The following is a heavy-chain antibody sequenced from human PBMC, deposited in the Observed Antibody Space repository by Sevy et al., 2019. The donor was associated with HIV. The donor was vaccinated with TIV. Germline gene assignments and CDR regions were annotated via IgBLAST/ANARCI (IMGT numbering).Heavy chain of an antibody. CDR1: GGSISSYY. CDR3: ARVGDDYSNYGVGHDDY. J-gene: IGHJ4*02. D-gene: IGHD4-4*01. CDR2: IYYSGST. V-gene: IGHV4-59*01. Sequence: SETLSLTCTVSGGSISSYYWSWIRQPPGKGLEWIGYIYYSGSTNYNPSLKSRVTISVDTSKNQFSLRLSSVTAADTAVYYCARVGDDYSNYGVGHDDYWGQGTLVTVSS.